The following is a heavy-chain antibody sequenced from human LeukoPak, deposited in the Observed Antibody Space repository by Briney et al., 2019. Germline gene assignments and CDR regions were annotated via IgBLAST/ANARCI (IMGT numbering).Heavy chain of an antibody. J-gene: IGHJ4*02. D-gene: IGHD6-6*01. V-gene: IGHV1-69*13. Sequence: SVKVSCKASGGTFSSYAISWVRQAPGQGLEWMGGVIPIFGTANYAQKFQGRVTITADESTSTAYMELSSLRSEDTAVYYCARVWDDRIAARRYLDYWGQGTLVTVSS. CDR2: VIPIFGTA. CDR3: ARVWDDRIAARRYLDY. CDR1: GGTFSSYA.